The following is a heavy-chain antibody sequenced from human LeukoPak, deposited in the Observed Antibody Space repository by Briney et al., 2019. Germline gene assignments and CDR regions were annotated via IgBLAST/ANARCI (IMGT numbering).Heavy chain of an antibody. CDR2: ISAYNGNT. D-gene: IGHD6-13*01. CDR3: ARGIPRRIAAAGTGEGLYYYYYMDV. Sequence: GASVKVSCKASGYTFTSYGISWVRQAPGQGLEWMGWISAYNGNTNYAQKLQGRVTMTTDTSTSTAYMELRSLRSDDTAVYYCARGIPRRIAAAGTGEGLYYYYYMDVWGKGTTVTISS. J-gene: IGHJ6*03. CDR1: GYTFTSYG. V-gene: IGHV1-18*01.